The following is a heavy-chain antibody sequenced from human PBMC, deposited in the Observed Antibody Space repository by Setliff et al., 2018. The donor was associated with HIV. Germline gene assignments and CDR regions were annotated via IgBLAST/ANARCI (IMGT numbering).Heavy chain of an antibody. D-gene: IGHD6-6*01. CDR3: AKARSEYQLMPWYYYMDV. Sequence: RLSCVASGFSFRNYGMHWVRQAPGKGLEWVAVMLYDGSDRYYADSVKGRFTISRDNSKKTLYLQMNSLRPEDTAVYHCAKARSEYQLMPWYYYMDVWGQGTTVTVSS. J-gene: IGHJ6*03. CDR2: MLYDGSDR. CDR1: GFSFRNYG. V-gene: IGHV3-30*18.